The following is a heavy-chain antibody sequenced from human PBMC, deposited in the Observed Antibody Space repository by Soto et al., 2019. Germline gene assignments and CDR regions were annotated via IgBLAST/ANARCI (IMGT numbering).Heavy chain of an antibody. CDR1: GFTFTTAG. Sequence: EVQLVESGGGLVKPGGSLRLSCAASGFTFTTAGMHWVRQTPEKGLEWVSRIKDKSAGGTTEYAAPVKGSFTISRKDSKNTLYLQMDRLRTEDTAVYYCTPLCGCCITTSCPQFDYWGQGTLVTVSP. D-gene: IGHD2-2*01. J-gene: IGHJ4*02. CDR3: TPLCGCCITTSCPQFDY. V-gene: IGHV3-15*01. CDR2: IKDKSAGGTT.